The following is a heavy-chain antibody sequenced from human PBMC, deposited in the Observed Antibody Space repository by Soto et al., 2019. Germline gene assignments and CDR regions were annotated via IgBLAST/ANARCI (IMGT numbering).Heavy chain of an antibody. J-gene: IGHJ3*02. CDR1: GFTFSSYW. CDR2: INSDGSST. CDR3: ARVSGIRAFDI. V-gene: IGHV3-74*01. Sequence: GGSLRLSCAASGFTFSSYWMHWVRQAPGKGLVWVSRINSDGSSTSYADSVKGRFTISRDNAKNTLYLQMNSLRAEDTAVYYCARVSGIRAFDIWGQGTMVTVSS. D-gene: IGHD6-25*01.